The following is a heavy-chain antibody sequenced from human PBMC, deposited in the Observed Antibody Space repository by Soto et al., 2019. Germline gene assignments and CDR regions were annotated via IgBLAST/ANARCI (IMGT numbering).Heavy chain of an antibody. CDR3: ARDEAYYDILTGRAAFDI. J-gene: IGHJ3*02. V-gene: IGHV1-18*01. CDR2: INAFNGNT. D-gene: IGHD3-9*01. Sequence: EWMGRINAFNGNTNYAQKLQGRVTMTTDTSTSTAYRELRSLRSDDTAVYYCARDEAYYDILTGRAAFDIWGQGTMVTVSS.